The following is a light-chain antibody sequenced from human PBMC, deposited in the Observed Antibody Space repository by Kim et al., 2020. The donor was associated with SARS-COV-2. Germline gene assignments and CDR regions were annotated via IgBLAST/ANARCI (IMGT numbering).Light chain of an antibody. CDR2: DVT. Sequence: GQSVTISCTGTSSDVGGYTYVSWYQQHPGRVPKLLIFDVTRRPSGVPDRFSGSKSGNTASLTISGLQAEDEADYYCCSYAGRYSWVFGGGTKVTVL. V-gene: IGLV2-11*03. CDR1: SSDVGGYTY. J-gene: IGLJ3*02. CDR3: CSYAGRYSWV.